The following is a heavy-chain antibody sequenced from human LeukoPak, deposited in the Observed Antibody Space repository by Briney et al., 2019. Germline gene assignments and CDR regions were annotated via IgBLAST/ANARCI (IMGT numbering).Heavy chain of an antibody. V-gene: IGHV6-1*01. D-gene: IGHD3-10*01. CDR3: ARGPIRGSGYYYYGMDV. J-gene: IGHJ6*02. CDR1: GDSVSIKSAA. Sequence: SQTLSLTCAISGDSVSIKSAAWNWIRQSPSRGLEWLGRTYYRSKWYNDYAVSVKSRITINPDTSKNQFSLQLNSVTPEDTAVYYCARGPIRGSGYYYYGMDVWGQGTTVTVSS. CDR2: TYYRSKWYN.